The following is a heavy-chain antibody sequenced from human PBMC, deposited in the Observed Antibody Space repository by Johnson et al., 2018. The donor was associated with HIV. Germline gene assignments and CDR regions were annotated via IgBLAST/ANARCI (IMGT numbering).Heavy chain of an antibody. D-gene: IGHD6-6*01. CDR3: ASGVTARAPLLI. CDR1: GFTFSNYD. V-gene: IGHV3-NL1*01. CDR2: IYTGGST. Sequence: QVHLVESGGGVVQPGRSLRLSCAASGFTFSNYDMHWVRQAPGKGLEWVSVIYTGGSTYYADSVKGRFTISRDNSKNTLYLQMNSLRPEDTAVYYCASGVTARAPLLIWGQGTMVTVSS. J-gene: IGHJ3*02.